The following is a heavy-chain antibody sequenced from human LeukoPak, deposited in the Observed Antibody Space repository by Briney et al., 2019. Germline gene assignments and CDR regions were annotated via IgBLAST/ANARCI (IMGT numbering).Heavy chain of an antibody. J-gene: IGHJ4*02. CDR3: ARVLDVGPTYFDY. CDR2: TYYRSKWYN. CDR1: GVSVSSNTAA. V-gene: IGHV6-1*01. Sequence: SQTLSLTCALSGVSVSSNTAAWTWIRQSPSRGLEWLGRTYYRSKWYNDYAVSVKSRITINPDTSKNQFSLQLNSVTPEDTAVYYCARVLDVGPTYFDYWGQGTLVTVSS. D-gene: IGHD1-26*01.